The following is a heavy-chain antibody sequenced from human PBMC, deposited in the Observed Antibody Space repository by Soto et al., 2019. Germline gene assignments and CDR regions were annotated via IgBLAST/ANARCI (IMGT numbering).Heavy chain of an antibody. CDR1: GFTFSSYA. J-gene: IGHJ4*02. CDR2: ISYDGSNK. D-gene: IGHD3-16*01. V-gene: IGHV3-30-3*01. Sequence: GGSLRLSCAASGFTFSSYAMHWVRQAPGKGLEWVAVISYDGSNKYYADSVKGRFTISRDNSKNTLYLQMNSLRAEDTAVYYCARGHYDANPIDYWGQGTLVTVSS. CDR3: ARGHYDANPIDY.